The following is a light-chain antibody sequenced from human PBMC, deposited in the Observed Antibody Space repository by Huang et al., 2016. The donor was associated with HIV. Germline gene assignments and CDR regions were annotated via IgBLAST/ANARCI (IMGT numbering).Light chain of an antibody. Sequence: DIQMTQSPSSLSASPGVRVTLSCRANQDIGNFLAWYQHKPGGVPRLLIYAASTLQSGVPSRFSGRGSGTDFTLTITSFQPDDVATYYCQRYDSAPRAFGQGTKVEI. CDR1: QDIGNF. V-gene: IGKV1-27*01. J-gene: IGKJ1*01. CDR2: AAS. CDR3: QRYDSAPRA.